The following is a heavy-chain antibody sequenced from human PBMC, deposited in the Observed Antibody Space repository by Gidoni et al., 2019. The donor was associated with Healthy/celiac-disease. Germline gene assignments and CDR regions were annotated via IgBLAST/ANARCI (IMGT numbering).Heavy chain of an antibody. J-gene: IGHJ4*02. CDR1: GYSFTSYW. Sequence: VQLVQSGAEVKKPGESLKISCKGSGYSFTSYWIGWVRQMPGKGLEWMGIIYPGDSDTRYSPSFQGQVTISADKSISTAYLQWSSLKASDTAMYYCARRPLLAAAEYYFDYWGQGTLVTVSS. D-gene: IGHD6-13*01. CDR2: IYPGDSDT. V-gene: IGHV5-51*01. CDR3: ARRPLLAAAEYYFDY.